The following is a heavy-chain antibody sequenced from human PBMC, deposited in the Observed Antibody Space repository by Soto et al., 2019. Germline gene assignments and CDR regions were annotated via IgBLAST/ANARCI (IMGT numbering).Heavy chain of an antibody. CDR3: ARDRLLWFGELFGSLDY. CDR1: GFTFSSYA. J-gene: IGHJ4*02. Sequence: QVQLVESGGGVVQPGRSLRLSCAASGFTFSSYAMHWVRQAPGKGLEWVAVISYDGSNKYYADSVKGRFTISRDNSKNTLYLQMNSLRAEDTAVYYCARDRLLWFGELFGSLDYWGQGTLVTVSS. CDR2: ISYDGSNK. D-gene: IGHD3-10*01. V-gene: IGHV3-30-3*01.